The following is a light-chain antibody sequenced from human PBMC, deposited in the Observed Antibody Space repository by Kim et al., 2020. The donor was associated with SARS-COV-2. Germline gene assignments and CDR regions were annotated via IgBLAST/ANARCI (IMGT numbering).Light chain of an antibody. Sequence: SVKLTCTLSSGHSSYTIAWHQQQPEKGPRYLMKVNSDGRHTKGDGIPDRFSGSSSGAERYLTISSLQSEDEADYYCQTWGTGIQGFGGGTQLTVL. CDR2: VNSDGRH. V-gene: IGLV4-69*01. J-gene: IGLJ2*01. CDR1: SGHSSYT. CDR3: QTWGTGIQG.